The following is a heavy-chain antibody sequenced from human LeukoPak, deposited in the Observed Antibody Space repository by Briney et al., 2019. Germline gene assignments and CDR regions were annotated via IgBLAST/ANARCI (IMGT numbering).Heavy chain of an antibody. J-gene: IGHJ4*02. Sequence: GASVKVSCKASGGTFSSYAISWVRQATGQGLEWMGWMNPNSGNTGYAQKFQGRVTITRNTSISTAYMELSSLRSEDTAVYYCARVGTYYYDSSGYYLRYWGQGTLVTVSS. CDR1: GGTFSSYA. V-gene: IGHV1-8*03. CDR2: MNPNSGNT. D-gene: IGHD3-22*01. CDR3: ARVGTYYYDSSGYYLRY.